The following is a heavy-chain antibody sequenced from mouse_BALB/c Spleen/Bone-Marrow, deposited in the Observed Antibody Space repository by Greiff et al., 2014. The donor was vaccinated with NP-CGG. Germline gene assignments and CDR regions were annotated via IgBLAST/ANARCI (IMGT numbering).Heavy chain of an antibody. J-gene: IGHJ2*01. D-gene: IGHD1-1*01. Sequence: VQLQQSGAELVKPGASVKLSCKASGCTFTSYWMHWVKQRPGQGLEWIGEINPSNGRTNYNEKFKSKATLTVDKSSSTAYMQLSSLASEDSAVYYCALYYYGSLDYWGQGTTLTVSS. V-gene: IGHV1S81*02. CDR1: GCTFTSYW. CDR2: INPSNGRT. CDR3: ALYYYGSLDY.